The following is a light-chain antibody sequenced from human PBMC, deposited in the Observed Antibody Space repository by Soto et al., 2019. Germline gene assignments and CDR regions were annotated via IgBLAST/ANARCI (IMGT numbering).Light chain of an antibody. CDR2: DVT. CDR3: CSYAGSFNFYV. Sequence: QSVLTQPRSVSGSPGQSVTISCTGTSSDVGFYNYVSWYQQHPGKAPKLLIYDVTKRPSGVPDRFSGSKSGNTASLTISGLQAEDDADFYCCSYAGSFNFYVFGTGTKLTVL. J-gene: IGLJ1*01. CDR1: SSDVGFYNY. V-gene: IGLV2-11*01.